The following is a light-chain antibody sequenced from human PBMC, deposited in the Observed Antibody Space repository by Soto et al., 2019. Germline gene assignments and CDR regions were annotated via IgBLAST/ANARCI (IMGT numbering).Light chain of an antibody. CDR3: EYYGTSIT. V-gene: IGKV3-20*01. Sequence: EIVLTQSPGTPSLSPGERVTLSCRASQSISNNHLAWYQQKPGQAPRLLIHGTSNRATGIPDRFSGSGSGTDFTLTFSRLEPEDFAVYYCEYYGTSITFGGGTKVDVK. CDR1: QSISNNH. J-gene: IGKJ4*01. CDR2: GTS.